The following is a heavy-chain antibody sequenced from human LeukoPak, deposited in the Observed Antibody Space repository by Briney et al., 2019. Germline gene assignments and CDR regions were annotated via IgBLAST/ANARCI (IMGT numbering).Heavy chain of an antibody. CDR1: GGSISSYY. Sequence: SETLSLTCTVSGGSISSYYWSWIRQPAGKGLEWIGRIYTSGSTNYNPSLKSRVTMSVATSKCQFSLKLSSVTAADTAVYYCARAGGGYDFWSGYRRQDGFDPWGQGTLVTVSS. CDR3: ARAGGGYDFWSGYRRQDGFDP. J-gene: IGHJ5*02. D-gene: IGHD3-3*01. CDR2: IYTSGST. V-gene: IGHV4-4*07.